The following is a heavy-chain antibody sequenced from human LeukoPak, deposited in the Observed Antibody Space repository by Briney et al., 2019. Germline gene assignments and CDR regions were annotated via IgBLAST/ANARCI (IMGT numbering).Heavy chain of an antibody. CDR3: ARDSSDHAFDI. Sequence: PGRSLRLSCAASGFTFSSYGMHWVRQAPGKGLEWVAVIWYDGSNKYYADSVKGRFTISRDNSKNTLYLQMNSLRAEDTAVYYCARDSSDHAFDIWGQGTMVTVSS. CDR1: GFTFSSYG. CDR2: IWYDGSNK. D-gene: IGHD6-6*01. V-gene: IGHV3-33*01. J-gene: IGHJ3*02.